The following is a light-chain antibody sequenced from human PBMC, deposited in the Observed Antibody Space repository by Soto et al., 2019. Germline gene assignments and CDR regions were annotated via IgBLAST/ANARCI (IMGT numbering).Light chain of an antibody. CDR2: GTS. CDR1: QSVSRSN. V-gene: IGKV3-20*01. Sequence: PGERANVSCRASQSVSRSNLAWYQHKPGQAPRLLIYGTSNRATGIPDRFTGSGSGTDLTLTISSLEPEDFAVSYGEQYGSSPPSITFGQGTRLEIK. J-gene: IGKJ5*01. CDR3: EQYGSSPPSIT.